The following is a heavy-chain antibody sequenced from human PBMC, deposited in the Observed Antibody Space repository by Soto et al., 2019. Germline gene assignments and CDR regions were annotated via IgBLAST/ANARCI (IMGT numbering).Heavy chain of an antibody. CDR2: ISGSGGST. CDR1: GFAFSSYA. J-gene: IGHJ4*02. Sequence: LRLSCAASGFAFSSYAMSWVRQAPGKGLEWASGISGSGGSTYYADSVKGRFTISRDDSKNTLYLQMNSLRAEDTAIFYCARDPFGYYVNYFDNWGQGTLVTVSS. D-gene: IGHD1-26*01. CDR3: ARDPFGYYVNYFDN. V-gene: IGHV3-23*01.